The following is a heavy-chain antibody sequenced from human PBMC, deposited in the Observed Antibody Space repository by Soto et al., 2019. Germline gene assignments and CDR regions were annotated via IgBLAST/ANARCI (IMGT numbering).Heavy chain of an antibody. Sequence: QVQLQESGPGLVKPPQTLSLTCTVSGGSISSIGYYWSWFRQHPGKGLECIGYIYYSGSTHYSGTTRYNPSLKSRLTMSLDTSKNQFSLKLSSVTAADTAIYYCARGNDAAKAGYWGQGTLVTVSS. CDR3: ARGNDAAKAGY. CDR2: IYYSGST. D-gene: IGHD2-8*01. J-gene: IGHJ4*02. V-gene: IGHV4-31*03. CDR1: GGSISSIGYY.